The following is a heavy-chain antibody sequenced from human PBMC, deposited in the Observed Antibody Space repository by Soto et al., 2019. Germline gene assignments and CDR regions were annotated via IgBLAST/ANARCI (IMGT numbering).Heavy chain of an antibody. CDR1: GGSVSSGSYY. CDR2: IYYSGST. Sequence: TSETLSLTCTVSGGSVSSGSYYWGWIRQPPGKGLEWIGYIYYSGSTNYNPSLKSRVTISVDTSKNQFSLKLSSVTAADTAVYYCARDVLSRYSSSWYAVGMDVWGQGTTVTVSS. CDR3: ARDVLSRYSSSWYAVGMDV. V-gene: IGHV4-61*01. D-gene: IGHD6-13*01. J-gene: IGHJ6*02.